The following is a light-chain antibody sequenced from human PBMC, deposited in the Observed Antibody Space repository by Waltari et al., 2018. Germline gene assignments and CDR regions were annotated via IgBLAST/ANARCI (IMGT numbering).Light chain of an antibody. V-gene: IGKV3-11*01. J-gene: IGKJ3*01. CDR2: DAS. CDR3: QQRSNWPPAVT. CDR1: QSVSSY. Sequence: IVLTPSPATLSLSPGERATLSCRDSQSVSSYLAWYQQKPGQAPRLLIYDASNRATGIPARFSGSGSGTDFTLTISSLEPEDFAVYYCQQRSNWPPAVTFGPGTKVDIK.